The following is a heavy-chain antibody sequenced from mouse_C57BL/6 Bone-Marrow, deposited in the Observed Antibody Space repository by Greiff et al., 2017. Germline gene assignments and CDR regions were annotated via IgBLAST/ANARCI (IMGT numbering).Heavy chain of an antibody. J-gene: IGHJ2*01. Sequence: VQLQQSGPELVKPGASVKISCKASGYTFTDYYMNWVKQSHGKSLEWIGDINPNNGGTSYNQKFKGKATLTVDKSSSTAYMELRSLTSEDSAVYYCAVPTCFDYWGQGTTLTVSS. CDR3: AVPTCFDY. CDR1: GYTFTDYY. CDR2: INPNNGGT. V-gene: IGHV1-26*01.